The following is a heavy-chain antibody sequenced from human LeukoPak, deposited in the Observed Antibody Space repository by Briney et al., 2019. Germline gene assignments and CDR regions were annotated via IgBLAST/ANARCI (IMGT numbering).Heavy chain of an antibody. CDR3: ARISGSGIIYPSPFDY. J-gene: IGHJ4*02. CDR1: GFTFDDYG. D-gene: IGHD3-10*01. CDR2: INWNGGST. Sequence: GGSLRLSCAASGFTFDDYGMSWVRQAPGKGLEWVSVINWNGGSTGYEDSVKGRFTISRDNVKNSRYLQMNSCIARDTALYYCARISGSGIIYPSPFDYWGQGTLVTVSS. V-gene: IGHV3-20*04.